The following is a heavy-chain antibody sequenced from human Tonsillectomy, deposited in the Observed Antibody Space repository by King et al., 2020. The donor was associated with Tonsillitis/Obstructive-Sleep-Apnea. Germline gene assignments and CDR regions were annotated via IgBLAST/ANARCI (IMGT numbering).Heavy chain of an antibody. CDR2: IYPDDSDT. Sequence: VQLVQSGAEVKKPGESLKIYCMGSGYTFTNYWIAWVRQMPGTGLEWMGIIYPDDSDTRYSPSFQGQVTISADKPISTAYLQWSSLKASDTAMYYCARAYYAFWSGYVNAVDIWGQGTIVSVSS. CDR3: ARAYYAFWSGYVNAVDI. J-gene: IGHJ3*02. D-gene: IGHD3-3*01. CDR1: GYTFTNYW. V-gene: IGHV5-51*01.